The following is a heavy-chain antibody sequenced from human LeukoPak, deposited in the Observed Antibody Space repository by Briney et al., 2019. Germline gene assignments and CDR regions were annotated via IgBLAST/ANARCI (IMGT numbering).Heavy chain of an antibody. V-gene: IGHV4-4*02. CDR2: IYHSGST. D-gene: IGHD5-12*01. CDR1: GGSISSSNW. CDR3: ASSEATTTPPPYGMDV. Sequence: SGTLSLTCAVSGGSISSSNWWSWVRQPPGKGLEWIGEIYHSGSTNHNPSLKSRVIISVDTSKNQFSLRLSSVTVADTAVYYCASSEATTTPPPYGMDVWGQGTTVTVSS. J-gene: IGHJ6*02.